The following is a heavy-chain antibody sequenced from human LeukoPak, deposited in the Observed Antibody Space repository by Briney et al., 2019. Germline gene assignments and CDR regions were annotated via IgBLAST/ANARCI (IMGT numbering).Heavy chain of an antibody. CDR2: ISAYNGNT. D-gene: IGHD2-21*02. V-gene: IGHV1-18*01. Sequence: GASVKVSCKASGYTFTSYGISWVRQAPGQGLEWMGWISAYNGNTNYAQKVQGRVTMTTDTSTSTAYMELRSLRSDDTAVYYCARDLWMGDYYYYYYIDVWGKGTTVTISS. CDR3: ARDLWMGDYYYYYYIDV. CDR1: GYTFTSYG. J-gene: IGHJ6*03.